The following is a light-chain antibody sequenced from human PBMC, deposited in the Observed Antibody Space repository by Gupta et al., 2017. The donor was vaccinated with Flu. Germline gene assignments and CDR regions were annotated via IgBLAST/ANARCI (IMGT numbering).Light chain of an antibody. CDR3: SSYAGTNSWGV. Sequence: QSALTQPPSASWSPGQSVTISCTATSSYVGGYNYVSWYQHHPGKAPKLMIYEVNKRPSGVPDRVSGSKSGNTASLTVSGLQAEDEADYYCSSYAGTNSWGVFGTGTKVTVL. V-gene: IGLV2-8*01. CDR1: SSYVGGYNY. J-gene: IGLJ1*01. CDR2: EVN.